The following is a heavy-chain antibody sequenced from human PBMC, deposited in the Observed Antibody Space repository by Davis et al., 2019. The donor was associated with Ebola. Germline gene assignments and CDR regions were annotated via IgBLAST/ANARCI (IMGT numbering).Heavy chain of an antibody. CDR1: GFTFSRYG. V-gene: IGHV3-30*03. CDR3: ASFTFGRGGY. D-gene: IGHD3-16*01. CDR2: ISYDGSNK. Sequence: GESLKISCATSGFTFSRYGMHWVRQAPGKGLEWVADISYDGSNKYYADSVKGRFTISRDNSKNTLYLQVNSLRAEDTAVYYCASFTFGRGGYWGQGTLVNVSS. J-gene: IGHJ4*02.